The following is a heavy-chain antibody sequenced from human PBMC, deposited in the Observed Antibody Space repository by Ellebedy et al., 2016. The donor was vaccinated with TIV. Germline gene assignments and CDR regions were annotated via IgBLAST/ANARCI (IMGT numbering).Heavy chain of an antibody. V-gene: IGHV1-18*01. J-gene: IGHJ4*02. CDR3: ARDTVGATEEVFHY. D-gene: IGHD1-26*01. CDR2: ISAYNGYT. CDR1: GYTFTNYG. Sequence: ASVQVSCXASGYTFTNYGISWVRQAPGQGLEWMGWISAYNGYTNYAQNLQGRVTMTTDTSTSTAYMELRSLRSDDTAVYYCARDTVGATEEVFHYWGQGTLVTVSS.